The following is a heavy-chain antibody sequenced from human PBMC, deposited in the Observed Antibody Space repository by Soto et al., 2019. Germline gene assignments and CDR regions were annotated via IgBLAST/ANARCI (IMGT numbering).Heavy chain of an antibody. J-gene: IGHJ4*02. CDR1: GYTFSNFG. CDR3: AKDKGWIVDY. Sequence: ASVKVSCQASGYTFSNFGVSWVRQAPGQGLEWMGWISGYDGHTNYAQRLQDRVTITRDTSTSTAYMELRSLTSDDTAVYYCAKDKGWIVDYWGQGTLVTVSS. CDR2: ISGYDGHT. D-gene: IGHD6-19*01. V-gene: IGHV1-18*01.